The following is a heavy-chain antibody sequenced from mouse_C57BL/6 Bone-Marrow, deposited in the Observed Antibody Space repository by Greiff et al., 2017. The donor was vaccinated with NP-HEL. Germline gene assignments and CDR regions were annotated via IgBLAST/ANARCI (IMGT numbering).Heavy chain of an antibody. CDR3: ARRLYDSLYYDAMDY. CDR1: GFTFSSYG. V-gene: IGHV5-6*01. CDR2: ISSGGGYT. Sequence: EVQLVESGGDLVKPGGSLKLSCAASGFTFSSYGLSWVRQTPAKRLEWVASISSGGGYTSYPESVKGRFTISRDNAKTSPYRQMSSLNSQDTAMYYCARRLYDSLYYDAMDYWGQGTSGTVSS. J-gene: IGHJ4*01. D-gene: IGHD2-12*01.